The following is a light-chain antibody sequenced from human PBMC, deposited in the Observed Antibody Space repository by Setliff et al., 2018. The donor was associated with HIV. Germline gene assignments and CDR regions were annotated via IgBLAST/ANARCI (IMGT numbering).Light chain of an antibody. Sequence: QSVLAQPASVSGSPGQSITISCTGTSSDIGGYNYVSWYQQHPGKAPKLMVYDVSQLPSGVSNRFSGSKSGNTASLTISGLQAEDEADYYCSSYTSSTSYVFGPGTKVTVL. CDR3: SSYTSSTSYV. J-gene: IGLJ1*01. CDR1: SSDIGGYNY. CDR2: DVS. V-gene: IGLV2-14*01.